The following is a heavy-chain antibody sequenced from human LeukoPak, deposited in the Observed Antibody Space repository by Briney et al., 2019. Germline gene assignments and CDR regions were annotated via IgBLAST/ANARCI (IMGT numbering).Heavy chain of an antibody. CDR1: GFTFSSNG. CDR2: IWYDGSNK. D-gene: IGHD3-10*01. Sequence: PGGSLRLSCAASGFTFSSNGMHWVRQAPGKGLEWVAVIWYDGSNKYYADSVKGRFTISRDNSKNTLYLQMNSLRAEDTAVYYCARELKHYYGSGSYPLGYWGQGTLVTVSS. J-gene: IGHJ4*02. CDR3: ARELKHYYGSGSYPLGY. V-gene: IGHV3-33*01.